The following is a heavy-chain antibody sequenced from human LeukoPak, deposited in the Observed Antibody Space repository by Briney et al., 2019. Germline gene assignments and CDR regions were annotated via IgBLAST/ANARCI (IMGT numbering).Heavy chain of an antibody. V-gene: IGHV4-4*07. J-gene: IGHJ6*03. CDR1: GVSVTNYY. CDR3: TSGNGGWSSPYYFYYKVV. CDR2: VYTRGTS. Sequence: SETLSLTCSVSGVSVTNYYWSWIRQTPGQGLEWIGRVYTRGTSKYNLALRSRVIISVDKSANQVSLRMTSVSAADTAVYYCTSGNGGWSSPYYFYYKVVWGKGTTVTVSS. D-gene: IGHD6-19*01.